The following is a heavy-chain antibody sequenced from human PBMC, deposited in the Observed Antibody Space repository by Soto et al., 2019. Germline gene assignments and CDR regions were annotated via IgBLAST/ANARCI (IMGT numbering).Heavy chain of an antibody. CDR3: ARGSTDSYPGSRIFDF. J-gene: IGHJ4*02. CDR2: ITDTGGDA. D-gene: IGHD3-10*01. V-gene: IGHV3-23*01. Sequence: LILSCVASGLTFGSRAMSWVRQAPGEGLQWVSTITDTGGDAKYADSVRGRFVISRDNSKKTLYLQMTSLTAEDSAMYFCARGSTDSYPGSRIFDFWGRGTLVTVSS. CDR1: GLTFGSRA.